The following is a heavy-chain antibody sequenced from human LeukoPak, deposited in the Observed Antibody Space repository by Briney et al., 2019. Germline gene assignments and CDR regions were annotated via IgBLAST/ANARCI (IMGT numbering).Heavy chain of an antibody. CDR2: ISTYNGNT. J-gene: IGHJ6*03. V-gene: IGHV1-18*01. Sequence: ASVKVSCKASGYTFTSYGISWVRQAPGQGLEWMGWISTYNGNTNYAQKLQGRVTMTTDTSTSTAYMELRSLRSDDTAVYYCARVSGEYGYYYYYMDVWGKGTTVTISS. CDR1: GYTFTSYG. D-gene: IGHD3-10*01. CDR3: ARVSGEYGYYYYYMDV.